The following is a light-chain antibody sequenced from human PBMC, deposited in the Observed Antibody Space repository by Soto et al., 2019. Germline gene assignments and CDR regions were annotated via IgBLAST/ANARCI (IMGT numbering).Light chain of an antibody. J-gene: IGKJ4*01. Sequence: AIQMTQSPSSLSASVGDRVTITCRASQAIRNDLGWYQQKPGKAPKLLIYAASSLQSGVPSRFSGSGSGTDFTLTISSLQPEDFAAYYCLQDYNYPLTFGGGTKVEIK. CDR2: AAS. CDR1: QAIRND. CDR3: LQDYNYPLT. V-gene: IGKV1-6*01.